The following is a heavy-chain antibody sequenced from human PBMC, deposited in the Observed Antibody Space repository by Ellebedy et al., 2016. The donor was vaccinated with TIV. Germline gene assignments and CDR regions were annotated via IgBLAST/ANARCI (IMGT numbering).Heavy chain of an antibody. V-gene: IGHV1-3*01. J-gene: IGHJ4*02. D-gene: IGHD3-16*02. Sequence: ASVKVSCXASGYTFTSYAMHWVRQAPGQRLEWMGWINAGNGNTKYSQKFQGRVTITRDTSASTAYMELSSLRSEDTAVYYCASNFDRSYHYFDYWGQGTLVTVSS. CDR2: INAGNGNT. CDR1: GYTFTSYA. CDR3: ASNFDRSYHYFDY.